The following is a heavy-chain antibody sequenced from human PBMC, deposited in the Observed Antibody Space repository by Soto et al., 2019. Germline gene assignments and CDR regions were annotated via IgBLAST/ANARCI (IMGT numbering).Heavy chain of an antibody. Sequence: SETLSLTCAVYGGPFSGYYWSWIRQPPGKGLEWIGEINHSGSTNYNPSLKSRVTISVDTSKNQFSLKLSSVTAADTAVYYCARAVSGYCSGGSCWTYYYYYGMDVWGQGTTVT. CDR2: INHSGST. CDR1: GGPFSGYY. J-gene: IGHJ6*02. D-gene: IGHD2-15*01. V-gene: IGHV4-34*01. CDR3: ARAVSGYCSGGSCWTYYYYYGMDV.